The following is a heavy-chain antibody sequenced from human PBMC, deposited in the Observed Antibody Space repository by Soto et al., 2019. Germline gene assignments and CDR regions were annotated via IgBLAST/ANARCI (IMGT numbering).Heavy chain of an antibody. Sequence: PGESLKISCKGSGYSFAGYWITWVRQKPGKGLEWMGRIDPSDSQTYYSPSLEGRVTLSVDKTITTAYLHLTRLKESDTGTYYCAKFQRYFDRTGYLDAWGQGTPVTVSS. CDR2: IDPSDSQT. V-gene: IGHV5-10-1*04. CDR1: GYSFAGYW. D-gene: IGHD3-9*01. CDR3: AKFQRYFDRTGYLDA. J-gene: IGHJ5*02.